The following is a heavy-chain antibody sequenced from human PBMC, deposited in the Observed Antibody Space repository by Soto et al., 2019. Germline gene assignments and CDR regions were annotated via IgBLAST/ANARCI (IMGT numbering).Heavy chain of an antibody. CDR1: GFTFSSYE. J-gene: IGHJ6*02. CDR2: ISSSGSTI. V-gene: IGHV3-48*03. Sequence: HPGGSLRLSCAASGFTFSSYEMNWVRQAPGKGLEWVSYISSSGSTIYYADSVKGRFTISRDNAKNSLYLQMNSLRAEDTAVYYCERSPRGADRTGYYYYGLDVWGQGTTATVSS. D-gene: IGHD1-26*01. CDR3: ERSPRGADRTGYYYYGLDV.